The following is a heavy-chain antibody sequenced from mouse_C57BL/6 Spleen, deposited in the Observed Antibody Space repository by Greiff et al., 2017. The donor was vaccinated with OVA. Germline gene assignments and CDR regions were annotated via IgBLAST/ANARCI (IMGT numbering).Heavy chain of an antibody. CDR2: INPNNGGT. Sequence: EVQLQQSGPELVKPGASVKISCKASGYTFTDYYMNWVKQSHGKSLEWIGDINPNNGGTSYNQKFKGKATLTVDKSSSTAYMELRSLTSEDSAVYYCARRGDYGNYEGYFDVWGTGTTVTVSS. CDR1: GYTFTDYY. J-gene: IGHJ1*03. D-gene: IGHD2-1*01. CDR3: ARRGDYGNYEGYFDV. V-gene: IGHV1-26*01.